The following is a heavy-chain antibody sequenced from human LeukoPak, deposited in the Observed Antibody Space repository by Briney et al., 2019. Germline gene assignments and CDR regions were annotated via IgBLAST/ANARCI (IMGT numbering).Heavy chain of an antibody. CDR3: ARHSESKGIGAAGSYYYGMDV. J-gene: IGHJ6*01. Sequence: SETLSLTCTVPGGSISSYYWSWIRQPPGKGLEWIGYIYYSGSTNYNPSLKSRVTISVDTSKNQFSLKLSSVTAADTAVYYCARHSESKGIGAAGSYYYGMDVWGQGTTVTVSS. CDR2: IYYSGST. CDR1: GGSISSYY. D-gene: IGHD6-13*01. V-gene: IGHV4-59*08.